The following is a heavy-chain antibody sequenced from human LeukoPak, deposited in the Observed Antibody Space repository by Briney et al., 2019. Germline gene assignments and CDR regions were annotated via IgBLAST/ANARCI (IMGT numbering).Heavy chain of an antibody. CDR1: GFTFSYYW. D-gene: IGHD3-22*01. CDR3: ASVQVYYDSSGSPFRDY. CDR2: IKHDGSEK. Sequence: PGGSLRLSCAASGFTFSYYWMTWVRQAPGRGLEWVANIKHDGSEKYYVDSVKGRFTISRDNARNSLYLQINSLRPEDTAVYYCASVQVYYDSSGSPFRDYWGQGTLVTVSS. V-gene: IGHV3-7*02. J-gene: IGHJ4*02.